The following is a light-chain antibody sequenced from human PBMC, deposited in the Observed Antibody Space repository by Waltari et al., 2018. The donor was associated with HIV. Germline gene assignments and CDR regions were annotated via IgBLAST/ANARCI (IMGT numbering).Light chain of an antibody. V-gene: IGKV1-5*03. CDR1: QNIYKW. J-gene: IGKJ1*01. CDR3: QQYNGYPWT. Sequence: DIQMTQSPSTLSASVGGRVTITCRASQNIYKWLAWFQQKPGKAPKLRIYRASGLETGVPSRFSGSGSGTQLTLTSTSLLPDDSATYFCQQYNGYPWTFGQGTKVEIK. CDR2: RAS.